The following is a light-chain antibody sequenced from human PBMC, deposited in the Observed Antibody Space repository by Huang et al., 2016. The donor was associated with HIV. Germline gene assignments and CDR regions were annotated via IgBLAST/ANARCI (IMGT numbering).Light chain of an antibody. CDR2: EVS. J-gene: IGKJ1*01. V-gene: IGKV2D-29*01. CDR1: QSLLHSAGKTY. Sequence: DIVMTQTPFSLSVTPGQPASISCKSSQSLLHSAGKTYFYWFLQKAGQAPQLLIYEVSNRCAGVPDRFSSSRSGTDFTLKISRVEAEDVGVYYCMQSINLPRTFGQGTKVEIK. CDR3: MQSINLPRT.